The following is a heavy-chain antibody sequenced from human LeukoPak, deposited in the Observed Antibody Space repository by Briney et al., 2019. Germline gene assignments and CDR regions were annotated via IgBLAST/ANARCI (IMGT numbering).Heavy chain of an antibody. CDR1: GYTLTSYG. V-gene: IGHV1-18*01. D-gene: IGHD2-2*02. J-gene: IGHJ4*02. CDR2: ISAYNGNT. Sequence: GASVKVSCKASGYTLTSYGISWVRQAPGQGLEWMGWISAYNGNTNYAQKLQGRVTMTTDTSTSTAYMELRSLRSDDTAVYYCARDIYCSSTSCYKLSDYWGQGALVTVSS. CDR3: ARDIYCSSTSCYKLSDY.